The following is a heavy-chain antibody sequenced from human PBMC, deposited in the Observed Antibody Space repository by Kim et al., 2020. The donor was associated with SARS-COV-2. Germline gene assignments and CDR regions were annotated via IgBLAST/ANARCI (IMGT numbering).Heavy chain of an antibody. CDR2: IDPNSGGT. D-gene: IGHD6-19*01. J-gene: IGHJ6*02. CDR1: GYTFTGYY. V-gene: IGHV1-2*06. CDR3: ANAVALPYYGVDV. Sequence: ASVKVSCKASGYTFTGYYMHWVRQAPGQGLEWMGRIDPNSGGTNYAQKFQGRVTMTGDTSISTAFMELSRLRSDDTAVYYCANAVALPYYGVDVCGQGTTVTVSS.